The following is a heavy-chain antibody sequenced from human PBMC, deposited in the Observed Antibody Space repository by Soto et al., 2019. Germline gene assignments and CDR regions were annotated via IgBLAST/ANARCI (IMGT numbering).Heavy chain of an antibody. CDR2: ISGSGGST. CDR1: GFTFSSYA. V-gene: IGHV3-23*01. Sequence: GGALRLSCAASGFTFSSYAMSWVRQAPGKGLEWVSAISGSGGSTYYADSVKGRFTISRDNSKNTLYLQMNSLRAEDTAVYYCAKTSVAGPSFDYWGQGTLVTVSS. J-gene: IGHJ4*02. D-gene: IGHD6-19*01. CDR3: AKTSVAGPSFDY.